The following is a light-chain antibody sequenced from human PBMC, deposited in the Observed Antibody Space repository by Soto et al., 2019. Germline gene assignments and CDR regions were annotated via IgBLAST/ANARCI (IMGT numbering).Light chain of an antibody. Sequence: EIVMTQSPATLSVSPGERATLSCRASQSVSSNLAWYQQKPGQASRLLIYGASTRATGMPARFSGSGSGTEFTLTISSLQSEDFAVYYCQQYNNWPYTFGQGTKLEIK. CDR2: GAS. V-gene: IGKV3-15*01. CDR3: QQYNNWPYT. CDR1: QSVSSN. J-gene: IGKJ2*01.